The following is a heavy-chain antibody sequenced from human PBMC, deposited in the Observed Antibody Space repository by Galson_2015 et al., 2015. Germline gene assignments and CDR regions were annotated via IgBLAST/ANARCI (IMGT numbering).Heavy chain of an antibody. CDR2: IYWDDDK. J-gene: IGHJ4*02. D-gene: IGHD3-22*01. CDR1: GFSLSTSGVG. V-gene: IGHV2-5*02. Sequence: PALVKPTQTLTLPCTFSGFSLSTSGVGVGWVRQPPGKALEWLALIYWDDDKRYSPSLKSRLTITKDTSKNQVVLTMTNMDPVDTATCYCARTIVVVITTYFDYWGQGTLVTVSS. CDR3: ARTIVVVITTYFDY.